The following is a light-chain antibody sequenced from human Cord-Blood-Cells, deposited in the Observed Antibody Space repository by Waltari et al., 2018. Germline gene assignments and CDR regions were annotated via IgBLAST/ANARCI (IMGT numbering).Light chain of an antibody. CDR2: KAS. CDR3: QQYNSYST. J-gene: IGKJ1*01. V-gene: IGKV1-5*03. Sequence: DIQMTQSPSTLPASVGDRVTISCRASQSISSWLDWYQQKPGKAPQLLFYKASSLESGVPSRFSGSGSGTEFTLTISSLQPDDFATYYCQQYNSYSTVGQGTKVEIK. CDR1: QSISSW.